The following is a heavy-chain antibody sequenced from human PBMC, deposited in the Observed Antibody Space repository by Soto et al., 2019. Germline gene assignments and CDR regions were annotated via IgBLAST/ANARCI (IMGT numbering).Heavy chain of an antibody. CDR3: ARGKVFPVGGMDV. V-gene: IGHV4-30-4*01. CDR1: GGSISSGDYY. Sequence: PSATLSLTCTVSGGSISSGDYYWSWIRQPPGKGLEWIGYIYYSGSTYYNPSLKSRVTISVDTSKNQFSLKLSSVTAADTAVYYCARGKVFPVGGMDVWGQGTTVTVSS. CDR2: IYYSGST. J-gene: IGHJ6*02.